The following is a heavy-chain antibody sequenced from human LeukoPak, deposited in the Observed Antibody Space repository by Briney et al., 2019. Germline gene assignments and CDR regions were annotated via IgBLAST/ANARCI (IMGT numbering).Heavy chain of an antibody. Sequence: EASVKVSCEASVYTFTIYGLSGVRQAPGGGVGWMGWIFAYKGNTHYAQKLQGRVTMTTDTSTSTAYMELRSLRSDDTAVYYCARYSSNWCSGWFDTWGQGTLVTVSS. CDR2: IFAYKGNT. J-gene: IGHJ5*02. CDR3: ARYSSNWCSGWFDT. D-gene: IGHD6-13*01. CDR1: VYTFTIYG. V-gene: IGHV1-18*01.